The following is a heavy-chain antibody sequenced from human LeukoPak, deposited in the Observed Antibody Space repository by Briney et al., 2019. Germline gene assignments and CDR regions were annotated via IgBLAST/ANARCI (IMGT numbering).Heavy chain of an antibody. V-gene: IGHV3-23*01. Sequence: GGSLRLSCAASGFTFSNYAMSWVRQAPGKGLEWVSTINDRGIATYYADSVKGRFTISRDNSKNTLSLQVSSLRAEDTAIYYCAKGLKTAVGPYKGYHYYMDVWGKGTTVTVSS. CDR3: AKGLKTAVGPYKGYHYYMDV. D-gene: IGHD5-18*01. CDR1: GFTFSNYA. J-gene: IGHJ6*03. CDR2: INDRGIAT.